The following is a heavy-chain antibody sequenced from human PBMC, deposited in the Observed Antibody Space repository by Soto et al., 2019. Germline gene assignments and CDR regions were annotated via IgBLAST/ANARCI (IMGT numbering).Heavy chain of an antibody. Sequence: SETLSLTCTVSGGSISSGDYSWSWVRQSPGKGLEWIGHIYNSGITYYNPSLKSRVVISIDTSRNQFSLQLNSVTPEDTAVYYCARVPELRQDYYYMDVWGKGTTVTVSS. CDR1: GGSISSGDYS. CDR2: IYNSGIT. CDR3: ARVPELRQDYYYMDV. D-gene: IGHD1-7*01. V-gene: IGHV4-30-4*01. J-gene: IGHJ6*03.